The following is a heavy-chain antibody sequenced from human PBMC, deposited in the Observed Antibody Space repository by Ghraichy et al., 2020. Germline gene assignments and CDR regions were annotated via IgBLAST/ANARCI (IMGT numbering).Heavy chain of an antibody. CDR1: GFSLSTSGVG. CDR3: AHSRGANPDY. J-gene: IGHJ4*02. V-gene: IGHV2-5*02. CDR2: IYWDDDK. Sequence: SGPTLVKPTQTLTLTCTFSGFSLSTSGVGVAWIRQPPGKALEWLALIYWDDDKRYRPSLNSRLNITKDTSKDQVVLTMTNLDPVDTATYYCAHSRGANPDYWGQGTLVTVSS. D-gene: IGHD5-12*01.